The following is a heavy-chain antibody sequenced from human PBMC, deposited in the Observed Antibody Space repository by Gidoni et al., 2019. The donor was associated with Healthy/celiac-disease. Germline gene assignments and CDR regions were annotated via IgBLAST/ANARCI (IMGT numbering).Heavy chain of an antibody. CDR1: GGSLSSGSYY. J-gene: IGHJ4*02. Sequence: QVQLQESGPGLVKPSQTLSLTCTVSGGSLSSGSYYWSWIRQPAGKGLEWIGRIYTSGSTNYNPSLKSRVTISVDTSKNQFSLKLSSVTAAETAVYYCARVWRGWYSFDYWGQGTLVTVSS. D-gene: IGHD6-19*01. CDR3: ARVWRGWYSFDY. CDR2: IYTSGST. V-gene: IGHV4-61*02.